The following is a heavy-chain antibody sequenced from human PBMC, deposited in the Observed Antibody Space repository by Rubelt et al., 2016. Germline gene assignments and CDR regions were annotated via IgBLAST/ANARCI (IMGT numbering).Heavy chain of an antibody. CDR2: ISAYNGNT. D-gene: IGHD3-9*01. CDR3: ARDWIRPWYYDILTGQRYYYYGMDV. V-gene: IGHV1-18*01. J-gene: IGHJ6*02. CDR1: G. Sequence: GISWVRQAPGQGLEWMGWISAYNGNTNYAQKLQGRVTMTTDTSTSTAYMELRSLGSDDTAVYYCARDWIRPWYYDILTGQRYYYYGMDVWGQGTTVTVSS.